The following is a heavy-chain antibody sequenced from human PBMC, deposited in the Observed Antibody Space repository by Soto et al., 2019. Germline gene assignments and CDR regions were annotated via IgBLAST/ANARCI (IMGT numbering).Heavy chain of an antibody. CDR3: ARGRTRLDYVWGHYFQH. J-gene: IGHJ1*01. D-gene: IGHD3-16*01. CDR2: INHSGST. Sequence: QVQLQQWGAGLLKPSETLSLTCAVYGGSFSGYYWSWIRQPPGKGLEWIGEINHSGSTNYNPSLKSRVTISVDTSKNQFSLKLSSVTAADTAVYYCARGRTRLDYVWGHYFQHWGQGTLVTVSS. V-gene: IGHV4-34*01. CDR1: GGSFSGYY.